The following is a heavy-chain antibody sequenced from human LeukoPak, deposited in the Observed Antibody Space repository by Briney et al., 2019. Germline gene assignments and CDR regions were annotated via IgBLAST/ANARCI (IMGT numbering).Heavy chain of an antibody. Sequence: GGSLSLSCAASGFTFSSYGMHWVRQAPGKGLEWVAVISYDGSNKYYADSVKGRFTISRNNSKNTLYLQMNSLRAEDTAVYYCASLTEYYYDSSGYYPPFDYWGQGTLVTVSS. D-gene: IGHD3-22*01. J-gene: IGHJ4*02. CDR1: GFTFSSYG. CDR2: ISYDGSNK. CDR3: ASLTEYYYDSSGYYPPFDY. V-gene: IGHV3-30*03.